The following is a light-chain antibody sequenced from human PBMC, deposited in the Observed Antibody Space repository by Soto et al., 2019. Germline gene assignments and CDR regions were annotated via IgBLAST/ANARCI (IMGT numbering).Light chain of an antibody. CDR1: QSITSY. V-gene: IGKV1-39*01. CDR3: QQSYSTPWT. CDR2: AAS. J-gene: IGKJ1*01. Sequence: DIQLTQSPASLSASVGDTVTITCRASQSITSYLNWYQQKPGTGPKLLIWAASSLQSGAPSRFSGSVSGTDFTLTISSLQPEDFATYYCQQSYSTPWTFGQGTKVDI.